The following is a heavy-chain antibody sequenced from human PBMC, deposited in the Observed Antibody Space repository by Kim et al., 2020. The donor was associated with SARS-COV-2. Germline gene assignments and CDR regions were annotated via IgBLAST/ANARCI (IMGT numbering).Heavy chain of an antibody. CDR1: GYTFTDYY. D-gene: IGHD3-16*01. Sequence: ASVKVSCKASGYTFTDYYIQWVRQAPGQGLEWMGMIIPGGGTTNYAQKFQGRLTMTRDTSTSTVYMDLSSLRSEDTAGYYCVRELRGGHYDYWGQGTLVTVSS. CDR2: IIPGGGTT. V-gene: IGHV1-46*01. CDR3: VRELRGGHYDY. J-gene: IGHJ4*02.